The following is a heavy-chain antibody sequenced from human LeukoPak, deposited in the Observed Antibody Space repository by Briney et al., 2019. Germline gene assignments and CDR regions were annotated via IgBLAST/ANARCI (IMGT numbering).Heavy chain of an antibody. Sequence: GGSLRLSCAASGFTFSSYSMNWVRQAPGKGLEWVSSISSSSSYIYYADSVKVRFTISRDNAKSSLYLQMNSLRAEDTAVYYCARPGEGVAGGFDYWGQGTLVTVSS. V-gene: IGHV3-21*01. CDR3: ARPGEGVAGGFDY. D-gene: IGHD6-19*01. CDR2: ISSSSSYI. CDR1: GFTFSSYS. J-gene: IGHJ4*02.